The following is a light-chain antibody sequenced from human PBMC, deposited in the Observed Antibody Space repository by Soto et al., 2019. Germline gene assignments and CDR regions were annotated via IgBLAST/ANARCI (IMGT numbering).Light chain of an antibody. V-gene: IGKV3-11*01. J-gene: IGKJ5*01. Sequence: EIVLTQSPATLSLSPGERATLSCRARPSVTNFLAWYQQKPGQAPRLLIYGAFNRATGIPARFSGSGSGTDFTLTISSLEPEDSAIYYCQQRNIWPPVTFGQGTRLE. CDR2: GAF. CDR1: PSVTNF. CDR3: QQRNIWPPVT.